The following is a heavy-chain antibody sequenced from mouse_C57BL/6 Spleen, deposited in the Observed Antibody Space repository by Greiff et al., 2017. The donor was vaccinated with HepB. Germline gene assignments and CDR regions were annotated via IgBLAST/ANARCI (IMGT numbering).Heavy chain of an antibody. D-gene: IGHD1-1*01. J-gene: IGHJ4*01. CDR3: ARIHYYYAMDY. V-gene: IGHV1-42*01. CDR2: INPSTGGT. CDR1: GYSFTGYY. Sequence: EVQLQQSGPELVKPGASVKISCKASGYSFTGYYMNWVKQSPEKSLEWIGEINPSTGGTTYNQKFKAKATLTVDKSSSTAYMQLKSLTSEDSAVYYCARIHYYYAMDYWGQGTTVTVSS.